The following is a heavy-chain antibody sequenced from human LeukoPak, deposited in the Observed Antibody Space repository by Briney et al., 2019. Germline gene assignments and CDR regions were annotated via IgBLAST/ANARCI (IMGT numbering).Heavy chain of an antibody. CDR3: AREAYGDLYFDY. CDR1: AFTFSSFA. V-gene: IGHV3-30-3*01. CDR2: MSYDGSNK. Sequence: GGSLRLSCAASAFTFSSFAMHWVRQAPAKGLEWVAVMSYDGSNKYYADSVKGRFTISRDNSKKTLYLEMNSLRAEDTAVYYCAREAYGDLYFDYWGQGTLVTVSS. J-gene: IGHJ4*02. D-gene: IGHD4-17*01.